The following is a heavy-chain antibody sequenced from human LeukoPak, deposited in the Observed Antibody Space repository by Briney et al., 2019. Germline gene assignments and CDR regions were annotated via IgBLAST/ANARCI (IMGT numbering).Heavy chain of an antibody. CDR2: ISGSGGST. J-gene: IGHJ4*02. CDR1: GFTFSSHA. V-gene: IGHV3-23*01. CDR3: ARSNYGGLDY. D-gene: IGHD4-23*01. Sequence: GGSLRLTCAASGFTFSSHAVSWVRQAPGKGLEWVSGISGSGGSTYHADSVKGRFTISRDESKNTLYLQMNSLRAEGTAVYYCARSNYGGLDYWGQGTLVTVSS.